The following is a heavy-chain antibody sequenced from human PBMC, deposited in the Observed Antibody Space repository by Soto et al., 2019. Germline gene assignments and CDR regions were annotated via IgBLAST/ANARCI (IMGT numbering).Heavy chain of an antibody. Sequence: PGGSLRLSCAASGFTVSSNYMSWVRQAPGKGLEWVSVIYSGGSTYYADSVKGRFTISRDNSKNTLYLQMNSLRAEDTAVYYCARARVHSSGIHRGMDVWGQGTTVTVSS. J-gene: IGHJ6*02. V-gene: IGHV3-53*01. CDR2: IYSGGST. CDR3: ARARVHSSGIHRGMDV. CDR1: GFTVSSNY. D-gene: IGHD3-22*01.